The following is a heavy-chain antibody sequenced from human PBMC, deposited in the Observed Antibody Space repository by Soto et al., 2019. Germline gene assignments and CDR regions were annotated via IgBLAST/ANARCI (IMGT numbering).Heavy chain of an antibody. J-gene: IGHJ6*03. CDR2: IYYSGST. CDR3: ARGVYDILTYYYYYMDV. CDR1: GGSISSSSYY. V-gene: IGHV4-39*01. D-gene: IGHD3-9*01. Sequence: SETLSLTCTVSGGSISSSSYYWGWIRQPPGKGLEWIGSIYYSGSTYYNPSLKSRVTISVDTSKNQFSLKLSSVTAADTAVYYCARGVYDILTYYYYYMDVWGKGTTVTVSS.